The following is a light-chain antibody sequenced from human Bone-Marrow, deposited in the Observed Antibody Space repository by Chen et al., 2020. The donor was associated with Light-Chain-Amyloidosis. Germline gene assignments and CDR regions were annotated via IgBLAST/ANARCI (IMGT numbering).Light chain of an antibody. Sequence: SYVLTPPSSVSVAPGQTATMACGGNNIGSTSVHWDQQTPGHAPLLVVYDDSDRPSGIPERLSGSNSGNTATLTISRVEAGDEADYYCQVWDRSSDRPVFGGGTKLTVL. V-gene: IGLV3-21*02. CDR3: QVWDRSSDRPV. CDR2: DDS. CDR1: NIGSTS. J-gene: IGLJ3*02.